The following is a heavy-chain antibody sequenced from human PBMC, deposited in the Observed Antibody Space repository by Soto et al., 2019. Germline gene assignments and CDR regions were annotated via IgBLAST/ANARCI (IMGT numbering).Heavy chain of an antibody. CDR3: ARDPAKESTGYS. V-gene: IGHV3-30*03. CDR1: GFTFSRFG. Sequence: QLQLVESGGGVVQPGRSLRLSCVASGFTFSRFGMHWVRQAPGKGLEWVAVISEDGSKQFYADSVKGRFTIARDDSKNTPFLQMSSLGSYDTAVYYCARDPAKESTGYSWGQGTRVTVSS. D-gene: IGHD3-22*01. J-gene: IGHJ1*01. CDR2: ISEDGSKQ.